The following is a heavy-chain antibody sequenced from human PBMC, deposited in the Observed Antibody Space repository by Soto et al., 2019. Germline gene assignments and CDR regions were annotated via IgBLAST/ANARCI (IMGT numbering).Heavy chain of an antibody. Sequence: HPGGSLRLSCAASGLTFSSYAMNWVRQAPGKGLEWVAVVSDSGRRTDCAESVKGRFTISRDSSKNTVYLEMNTLRAEDTAVYYCAKDRVAGAIADRFDSWGQGTLVTVSS. CDR3: AKDRVAGAIADRFDS. J-gene: IGHJ5*01. D-gene: IGHD1-26*01. CDR1: GLTFSSYA. CDR2: VSDSGRRT. V-gene: IGHV3-23*01.